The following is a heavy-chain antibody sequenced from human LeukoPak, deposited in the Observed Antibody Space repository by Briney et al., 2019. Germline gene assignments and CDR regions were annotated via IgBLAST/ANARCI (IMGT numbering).Heavy chain of an antibody. Sequence: GGSLRLSCAASGFTFSSYAMSWVRQAPGKGLEWVSAISGSGGSTYYADSVKGRFTISRDNSWNTLYLQMNSLRAEDTAVYYCAKDWRQFFRGSYFDYWGQGTLVTVSP. CDR1: GFTFSSYA. D-gene: IGHD3-16*01. V-gene: IGHV3-23*01. CDR2: ISGSGGST. CDR3: AKDWRQFFRGSYFDY. J-gene: IGHJ4*02.